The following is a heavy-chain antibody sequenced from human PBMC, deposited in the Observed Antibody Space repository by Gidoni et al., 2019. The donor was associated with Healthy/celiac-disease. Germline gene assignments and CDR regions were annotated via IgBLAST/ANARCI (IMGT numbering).Heavy chain of an antibody. CDR3: ARARQIVARIYCFDY. D-gene: IGHD5-12*01. V-gene: IGHV1-69*01. Sequence: QVQLVQSGPEVKQPGSSLKVSSKASAATFSSYAIRWMRQAPGQGLEWMGGIIPSCGTANDAQKFQGRVTITADESTSTAYMELSRMRSEDTDVYYCARARQIVARIYCFDYWGQGTLVTVSS. CDR2: IIPSCGTA. J-gene: IGHJ4*02. CDR1: AATFSSYA.